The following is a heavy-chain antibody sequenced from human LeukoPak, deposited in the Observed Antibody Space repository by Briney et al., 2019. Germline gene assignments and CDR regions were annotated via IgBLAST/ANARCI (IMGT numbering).Heavy chain of an antibody. CDR2: INPNNGGT. D-gene: IGHD3-22*01. CDR3: ARDPATTYYYDP. V-gene: IGHV1-2*02. J-gene: IGHJ4*02. Sequence: GASVKVSCKASGYTFTRYYIHWVRKAPGQGLEWMGWINPNNGGTNYAQKFQGRVTMTRDTSISTAYMELSRLTSDDTAIYYCARDPATTYYYDPWGQGTLVTVSS. CDR1: GYTFTRYY.